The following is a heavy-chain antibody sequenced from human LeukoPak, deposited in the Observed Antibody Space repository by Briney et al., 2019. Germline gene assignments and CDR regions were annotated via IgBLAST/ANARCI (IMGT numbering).Heavy chain of an antibody. Sequence: ASVKVSCKVSGYTLTELAMHWVRQAPGKGLEWMGFFDPEDGETIYAQKFQGRVTMTEDTSTDTAYMELSSLTSEDTALYYCARSPSGQQLDYWGQGTLVTVSS. D-gene: IGHD2-2*01. CDR1: GYTLTELA. J-gene: IGHJ4*02. CDR2: FDPEDGET. CDR3: ARSPSGQQLDY. V-gene: IGHV1-24*01.